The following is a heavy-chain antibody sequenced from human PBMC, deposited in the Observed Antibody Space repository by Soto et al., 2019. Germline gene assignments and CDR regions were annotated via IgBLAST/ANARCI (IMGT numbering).Heavy chain of an antibody. CDR3: ARHFGMLPNFDY. CDR1: GGSISRTSYY. CDR2: IYYSGST. D-gene: IGHD3-3*01. J-gene: IGHJ4*02. V-gene: IGHV4-39*01. Sequence: QLQLQESGPGLVKPSETLSLTCNVPGGSISRTSYYWGWIRQPPGKGLEWIGTIYYSGSTYYNPSLKSRVTISVDTSKNQFSLRLSSVTAADTAVYYCARHFGMLPNFDYWGQGALVTVSS.